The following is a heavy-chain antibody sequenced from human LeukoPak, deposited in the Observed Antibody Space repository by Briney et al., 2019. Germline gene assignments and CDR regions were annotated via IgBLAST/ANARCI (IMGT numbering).Heavy chain of an antibody. CDR2: ISGSGGST. D-gene: IGHD1/OR15-1a*01. CDR3: AKRGVAQPKKGFDY. Sequence: GGSLRFSCAASGFTFSSYAMSWVRQAPGKGLEWVSAISGSGGSTYYADSVKGRFTISRDNSKNTLYLQMNSLRAEDTAVYYCAKRGVAQPKKGFDYWGQGTLVTVSS. J-gene: IGHJ4*02. CDR1: GFTFSSYA. V-gene: IGHV3-23*01.